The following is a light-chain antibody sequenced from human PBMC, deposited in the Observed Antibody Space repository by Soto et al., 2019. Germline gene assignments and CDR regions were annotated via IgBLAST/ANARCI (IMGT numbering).Light chain of an antibody. J-gene: IGKJ4*01. Sequence: IVLTQSPAILALSPGDRATLSCRASQSVSSSYLAWYQQKPGQAPRLLIYGASNRATGIPDRFSGSGSGTDFTLTISRLEPEDFAVYYCQQYDNSPLTFGGGTKVDNK. CDR2: GAS. V-gene: IGKV3-20*01. CDR1: QSVSSSY. CDR3: QQYDNSPLT.